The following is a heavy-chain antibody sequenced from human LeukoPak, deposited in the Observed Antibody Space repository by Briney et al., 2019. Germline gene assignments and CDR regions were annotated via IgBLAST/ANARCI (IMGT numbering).Heavy chain of an antibody. CDR2: IHYSGTT. J-gene: IGHJ6*03. V-gene: IGHV4-59*01. CDR3: ARVSWSPGTSYYYMDV. CDR1: GGSISSYY. Sequence: PSETLSLTCTVSGGSISSYYWSWIRQPPGKGLEWIGYIHYSGTTNYNPSLKSRVTISVDTSKNQFSLKLSSVTAADTAVYFCARVSWSPGTSYYYMDVWGKGTTVTVSS. D-gene: IGHD1-1*01.